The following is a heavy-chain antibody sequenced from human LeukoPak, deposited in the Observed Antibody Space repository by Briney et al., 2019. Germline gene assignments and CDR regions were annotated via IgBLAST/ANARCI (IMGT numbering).Heavy chain of an antibody. Sequence: SETLSLTRTVSGGSVSTSSYYWGWIRQPPGKGLEWIGSISFSGTTYYNPSLKSRVTMSADTSKNQFSLKLNSVTAADTAVYYCARLGGDYGYYFDYWGQGTLVTVSS. D-gene: IGHD4-17*01. CDR3: ARLGGDYGYYFDY. CDR1: GGSVSTSSYY. CDR2: ISFSGTT. V-gene: IGHV4-39*07. J-gene: IGHJ4*02.